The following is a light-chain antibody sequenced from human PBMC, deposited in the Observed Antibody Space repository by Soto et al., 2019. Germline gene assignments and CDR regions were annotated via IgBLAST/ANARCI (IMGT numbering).Light chain of an antibody. CDR2: GVT. Sequence: QSALTQPPSASGSPGQSVTISCTGTSSDVGGYKYVSWYQQHPGKAPQPMIFGVTKRPSGVPDRFSGSKSGNADSLTVSGLQAEDEADYYCSSYAGINNLGVFGTGTKLTVL. J-gene: IGLJ1*01. CDR1: SSDVGGYKY. V-gene: IGLV2-8*01. CDR3: SSYAGINNLGV.